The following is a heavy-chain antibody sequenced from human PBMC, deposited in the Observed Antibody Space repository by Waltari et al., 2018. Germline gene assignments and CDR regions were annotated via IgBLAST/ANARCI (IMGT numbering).Heavy chain of an antibody. Sequence: EVQLVESGGGLVHPGGSLRLSCAASGFTVSSNHMNWVRQAPGKGLEWVSRIYDAGRTYYPDSVRGRFTISRDNSKNTVHLQMNSLRVEDTAIYYCARARDEETAMVYFDRWGQGTLVSVSS. D-gene: IGHD5-18*01. V-gene: IGHV3-66*02. J-gene: IGHJ4*02. CDR1: GFTVSSNH. CDR2: IYDAGRT. CDR3: ARARDEETAMVYFDR.